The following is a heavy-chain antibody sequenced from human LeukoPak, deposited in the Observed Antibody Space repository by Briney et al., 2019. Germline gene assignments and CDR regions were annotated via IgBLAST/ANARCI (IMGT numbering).Heavy chain of an antibody. J-gene: IGHJ5*02. CDR2: TYYRSKWYN. V-gene: IGHV6-1*01. CDR3: AREFGRCSSTSCYDWFDP. Sequence: SQTLSLTCAISGDSVSSNSAAWNWIRQSPSRGLEWLGRTYYRSKWYNDYAVSVKSRITINPDTSKNQFSLQLNPVTPEDTAVYYCAREFGRCSSTSCYDWFDPWGQGTLVTVSS. D-gene: IGHD2-2*01. CDR1: GDSVSSNSAA.